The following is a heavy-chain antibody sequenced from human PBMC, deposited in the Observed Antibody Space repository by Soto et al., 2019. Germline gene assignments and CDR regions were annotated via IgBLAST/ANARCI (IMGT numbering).Heavy chain of an antibody. Sequence: GGSLRLSCAASGFTFSSYAMHWVRQAPGKGLEWVAVISYDGSNKYYADSVKGRFTISRDNSKNTLYLQMNSLRAEDTAVYYCARGGYDSSGYSTHFDYWGQGTLVTVSS. D-gene: IGHD3-22*01. V-gene: IGHV3-30-3*01. CDR2: ISYDGSNK. J-gene: IGHJ4*02. CDR1: GFTFSSYA. CDR3: ARGGYDSSGYSTHFDY.